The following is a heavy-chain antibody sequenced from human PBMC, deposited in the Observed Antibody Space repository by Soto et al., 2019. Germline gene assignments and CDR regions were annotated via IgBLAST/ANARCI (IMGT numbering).Heavy chain of an antibody. CDR3: ARDGFPGIAAAGMGGGPFYGMDV. J-gene: IGHJ6*02. V-gene: IGHV4-30-4*01. D-gene: IGHD6-13*01. CDR1: GGSISSGDYY. Sequence: KASETLSLTCTVSGGSISSGDYYWSWIRQPPGKGLGWIGYIYYSGSTYYNPSLKSRVTISVDTSKNQFSLKLSSVTAADTAVYYCARDGFPGIAAAGMGGGPFYGMDVWGQGTTVTVYS. CDR2: IYYSGST.